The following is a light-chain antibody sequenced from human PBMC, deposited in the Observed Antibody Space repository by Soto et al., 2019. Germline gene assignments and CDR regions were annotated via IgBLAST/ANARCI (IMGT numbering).Light chain of an antibody. J-gene: IGKJ2*01. CDR3: QQYGNSPYT. Sequence: EIVLTQSPGTLSLSPGERATLSCRASQTVRSNHLAWYQQKPGQTPRLLIYDASSRATGIPDRFSASGSGTDFSLTISRLEPEDFAGYYCQQYGNSPYTFGQGTNLEIK. CDR2: DAS. V-gene: IGKV3-20*01. CDR1: QTVRSNH.